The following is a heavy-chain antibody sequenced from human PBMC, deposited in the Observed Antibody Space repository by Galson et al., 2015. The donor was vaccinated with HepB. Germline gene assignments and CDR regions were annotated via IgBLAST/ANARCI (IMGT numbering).Heavy chain of an antibody. CDR1: GFTFDDYA. Sequence: SLRLSCAASGFTFDDYAMHWVRQAPGKGLEWVSGICWNRGTIGYADSVKGRFTISRDNAKNSVYLQMNSLRAEDTALYYCARGALPAASYTYCDPCVQGTLFTVSS. V-gene: IGHV3-9*01. CDR3: ARGALPAASYTYCDP. J-gene: IGHJ5*02. CDR2: ICWNRGTI. D-gene: IGHD2-2*01.